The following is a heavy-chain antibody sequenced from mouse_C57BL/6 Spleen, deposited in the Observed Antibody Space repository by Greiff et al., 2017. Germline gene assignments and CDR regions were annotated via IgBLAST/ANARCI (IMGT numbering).Heavy chain of an antibody. CDR1: GYTFTSYW. CDR3: ASLYYYGNCEYYFDY. CDR2: IDPSDSYT. J-gene: IGHJ2*01. D-gene: IGHD2-1*01. V-gene: IGHV1-50*01. Sequence: QVQLQQPGAELVKPGASVKLSCKASGYTFTSYWMQWVKQRPGQGLEWIGEIDPSDSYTNYNQKFKGKATLTVDTSSRTAYMQLSSLTSVDSAVYYCASLYYYGNCEYYFDYWGQGTTLTVSS.